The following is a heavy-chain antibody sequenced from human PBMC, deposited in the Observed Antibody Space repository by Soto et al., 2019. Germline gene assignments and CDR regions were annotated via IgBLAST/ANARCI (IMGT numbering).Heavy chain of an antibody. D-gene: IGHD6-6*01. CDR1: GDSVSSNSAA. Sequence: QSQTLSLTCAISGDSVSSNSAAWNWIRQSPSRGLEWLGRTYYRSKWYNDYAVSVKSRITINPDTSKNQFSLQLNSVTPEDTAVYYCAREAARLPDYYYYYMDVWGKGTTVTVSS. V-gene: IGHV6-1*01. J-gene: IGHJ6*03. CDR2: TYYRSKWYN. CDR3: AREAARLPDYYYYYMDV.